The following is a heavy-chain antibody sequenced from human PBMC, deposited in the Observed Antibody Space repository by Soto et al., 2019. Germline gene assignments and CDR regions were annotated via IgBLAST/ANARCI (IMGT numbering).Heavy chain of an antibody. D-gene: IGHD3-22*01. V-gene: IGHV1-18*01. CDR2: ISAYNGNT. J-gene: IGHJ4*02. Sequence: ASVKVSCKASGYTFTSYGISWERQAPGQGLEWMGWISAYNGNTNYAQKLQGRVTMTTDTSTSTAYMELRSLRSDDTAVYYCARDVTYYYDSSGFADYWGQGTLVTVSS. CDR3: ARDVTYYYDSSGFADY. CDR1: GYTFTSYG.